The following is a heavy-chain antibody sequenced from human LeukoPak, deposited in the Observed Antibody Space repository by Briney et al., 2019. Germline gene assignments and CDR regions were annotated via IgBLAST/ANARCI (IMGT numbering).Heavy chain of an antibody. J-gene: IGHJ4*02. CDR2: IYYSGST. Sequence: PSETLSLTCTVSGGSISSSSYYWGWIRQPPGEGLEWIGSIYYSGSTYYNPSLKSRVTISVDTSKNQFSLKLSSVTAADTAVYYCARDQSNWTYDYWGQGTLVTVSS. V-gene: IGHV4-39*07. D-gene: IGHD1-20*01. CDR1: GGSISSSSYY. CDR3: ARDQSNWTYDY.